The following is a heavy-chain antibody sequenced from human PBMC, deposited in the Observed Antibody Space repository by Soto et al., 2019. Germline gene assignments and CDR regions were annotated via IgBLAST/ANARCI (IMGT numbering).Heavy chain of an antibody. J-gene: IGHJ4*02. D-gene: IGHD5-18*01. CDR2: ITAGNGNT. CDR1: GYTFTRYA. Sequence: QVQLVQSGAEVKKPGASVKVSCKASGYTFTRYAMHWVRQAPGQRLEWMGWITAGNGNTKYSQKFQGRVTITRDTSASTAYMELSSLRSEDTAVYYCARGLIGYLYYFDYWGQGTLVTVSS. V-gene: IGHV1-3*01. CDR3: ARGLIGYLYYFDY.